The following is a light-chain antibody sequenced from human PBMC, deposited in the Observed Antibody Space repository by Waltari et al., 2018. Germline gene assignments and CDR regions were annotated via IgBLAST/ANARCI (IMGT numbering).Light chain of an antibody. CDR1: SGINVGTYR. CDR2: FQSDSDK. V-gene: IGLV5-39*01. J-gene: IGLJ2*01. CDR3: AIWYSSAWV. Sequence: QPVLTQPTSLSASPGASARFPCTLPSGINVGTYRIYWYQQKPGSLPRYLLRFQSDSDKQQGSGGPSRFSGSKEPSTNAGLLLISGLQSEDEADYYCAIWYSSAWVFGGGTKLTVL.